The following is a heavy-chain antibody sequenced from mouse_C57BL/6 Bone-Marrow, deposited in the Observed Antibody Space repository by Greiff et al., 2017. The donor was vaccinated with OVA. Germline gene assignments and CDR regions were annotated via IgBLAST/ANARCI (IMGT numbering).Heavy chain of an antibody. CDR1: GYTFTSYW. J-gene: IGHJ3*01. V-gene: IGHV1-64*01. Sequence: QVQLQQPGAELVKPGASVKLSCKASGYTFTSYWMHWVKQRPGQGLEWIGMIHPNSGSTNYNEKFKSKATLTVDKSSSTAYMQLSSLTSEDSAVYYCAREDYDYDEFAYWGQGTLVTVSA. D-gene: IGHD2-4*01. CDR2: IHPNSGST. CDR3: AREDYDYDEFAY.